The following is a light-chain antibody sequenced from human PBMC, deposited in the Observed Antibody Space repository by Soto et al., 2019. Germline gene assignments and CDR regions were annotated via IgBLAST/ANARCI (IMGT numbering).Light chain of an antibody. CDR1: QSISSN. CDR3: QQYNNWPPWT. V-gene: IGKV3-15*01. J-gene: IGKJ1*01. Sequence: EIVMTQSPATLSVSPGGRATLSCRASQSISSNLAWYQQKPGQAPRLLMFRTSSRATGFPARFSGSGSGTEFNLTISSLQSEDFGVYYCQQYNNWPPWTFGQGTKVDIK. CDR2: RTS.